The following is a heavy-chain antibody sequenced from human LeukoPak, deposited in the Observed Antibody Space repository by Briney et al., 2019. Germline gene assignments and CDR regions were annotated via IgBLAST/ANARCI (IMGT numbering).Heavy chain of an antibody. CDR1: GFTFSSYE. D-gene: IGHD5-18*01. CDR2: ISSSGSTI. V-gene: IGHV3-48*03. Sequence: GGSLRLSCAASGFTFSSYEMNWVRQAPGKGLEWVSYISSSGSTIYYADSVKGRFTISRDNAKNSLYLQMNSLRAEDTAVYYCASDPGQSKLWLKHFDYWGQGTLVTVSS. CDR3: ASDPGQSKLWLKHFDY. J-gene: IGHJ4*02.